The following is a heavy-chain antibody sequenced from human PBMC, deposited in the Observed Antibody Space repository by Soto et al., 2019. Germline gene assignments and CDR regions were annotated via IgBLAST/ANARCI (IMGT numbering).Heavy chain of an antibody. Sequence: QVQLVQSGAEVKKPGSSVKVSCKASGGTFSSYAISWVRQAPGQGLEWMGGIIPIFGTANYAQKFQGRVTITADESTSTAYMELSSLRSEDTAVYYCARGGSGLCKAAAGEGPDKYTGDAFDIWGQGTMVTVSS. CDR2: IIPIFGTA. CDR1: GGTFSSYA. J-gene: IGHJ3*02. D-gene: IGHD6-13*01. V-gene: IGHV1-69*01. CDR3: ARGGSGLCKAAAGEGPDKYTGDAFDI.